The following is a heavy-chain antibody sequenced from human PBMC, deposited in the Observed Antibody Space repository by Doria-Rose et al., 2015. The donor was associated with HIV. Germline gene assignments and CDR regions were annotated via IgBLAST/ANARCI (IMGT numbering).Heavy chain of an antibody. J-gene: IGHJ4*02. V-gene: IGHV2-26*01. D-gene: IGHD6-13*01. CDR1: GVSLSSPGMG. Sequence: SGPVLVKPTETLTLTCTVSGVSLSSPGMGVSWIRQPPGKALEWLANIFADDERSYKTSLKSRLTISRRTPKSQLVLTMTDMDPVYTATYYCARIRSSRWYHKYYFDFWGQGTLVIVSA. CDR2: IFADDER. CDR3: ARIRSSRWYHKYYFDF.